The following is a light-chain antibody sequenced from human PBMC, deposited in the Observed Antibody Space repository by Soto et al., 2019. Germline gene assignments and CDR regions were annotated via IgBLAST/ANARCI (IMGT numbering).Light chain of an antibody. CDR3: QQGNNWPLT. J-gene: IGKJ2*01. Sequence: EIEMTQSPATLSVSPGERATLTCRASQSISTELAWYQQKPGQPPRLLIYSASTMETGVPARFTGSGSGSEFTLTISGLQSEDFAVYYCQQGNNWPLTFGQGTRLEI. CDR1: QSISTE. CDR2: SAS. V-gene: IGKV3-15*01.